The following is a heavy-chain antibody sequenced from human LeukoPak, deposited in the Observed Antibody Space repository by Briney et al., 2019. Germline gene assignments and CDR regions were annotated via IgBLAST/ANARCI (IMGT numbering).Heavy chain of an antibody. CDR2: IYPGDSDT. CDR1: GYSFTSYW. Sequence: GESLKISCEGSGYSFTSYWIGWVRQMPGKGLEWMGVIYPGDSDTRYSPSFQGQVTISADKSISTAYLQWSSLKASDTAMYYCARSAARPLNWFDPWGQGTLVTVSS. V-gene: IGHV5-51*01. J-gene: IGHJ5*02. CDR3: ARSAARPLNWFDP. D-gene: IGHD6-6*01.